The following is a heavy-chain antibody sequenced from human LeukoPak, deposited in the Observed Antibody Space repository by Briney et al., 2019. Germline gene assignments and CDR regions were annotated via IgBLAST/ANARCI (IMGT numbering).Heavy chain of an antibody. CDR1: GFTFSSYA. Sequence: GGSLRLSCAASGFTFSSYAMHWVRQAPGKGLEWVAVISYDGSNKYYADSVKGRFTISRDNSGNTLYLQMNSLKDEDTAMYYCAKEGTRMASSYFDYWGQGTLITVSS. CDR2: ISYDGSNK. D-gene: IGHD2-8*01. CDR3: AKEGTRMASSYFDY. J-gene: IGHJ4*02. V-gene: IGHV3-30-3*01.